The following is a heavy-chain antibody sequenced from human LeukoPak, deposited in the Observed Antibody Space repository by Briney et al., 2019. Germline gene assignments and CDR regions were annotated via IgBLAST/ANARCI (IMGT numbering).Heavy chain of an antibody. CDR2: INPSGGST. CDR3: ASQSQPPMIQKYYYYMDV. V-gene: IGHV1-46*01. Sequence: ASVKVSCKASGYTFTSYYMHWVRQAPGQGLEWMGIINPSGGSTSYAQKFQGRVTMTSDTSTSTVYMELSSLKSEDTAVYYCASQSQPPMIQKYYYYMDVWGKGTTVTISS. J-gene: IGHJ6*03. D-gene: IGHD3-22*01. CDR1: GYTFTSYY.